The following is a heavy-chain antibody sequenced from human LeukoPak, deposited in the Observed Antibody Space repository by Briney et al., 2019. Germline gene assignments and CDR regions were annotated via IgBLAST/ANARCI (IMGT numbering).Heavy chain of an antibody. Sequence: GGSLRLSCAASGFTFSSYAMNWVRQAPGRGLEWVSSITTGSDIYYADSVKGRFTISRDNAKNSLYLDMNSLGAEDTAVYYCARDMRYSPDYWGQGTLVSVSS. CDR2: ITTGSDI. CDR3: ARDMRYSPDY. J-gene: IGHJ4*02. D-gene: IGHD6-13*01. V-gene: IGHV3-21*01. CDR1: GFTFSSYA.